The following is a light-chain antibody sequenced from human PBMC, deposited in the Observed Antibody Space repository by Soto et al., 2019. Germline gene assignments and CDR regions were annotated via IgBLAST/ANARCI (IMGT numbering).Light chain of an antibody. CDR2: DAS. CDR1: QSISSW. Sequence: DIQMTQSPSTLSASVGDRVTITCRASQSISSWLAWYQQKPGKAPKLLIYDASSLESGLPSRFSGSGSGTEFPLTISSLQPDDFATYYCQQYNSYPYTFGQGTKLEIK. CDR3: QQYNSYPYT. V-gene: IGKV1-5*01. J-gene: IGKJ2*01.